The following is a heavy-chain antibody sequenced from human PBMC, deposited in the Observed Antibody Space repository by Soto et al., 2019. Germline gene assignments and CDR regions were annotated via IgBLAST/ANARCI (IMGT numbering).Heavy chain of an antibody. CDR2: ISYDGSNK. CDR3: ARDKSATYYYDSSGYSGDAFDI. D-gene: IGHD3-22*01. Sequence: QVQLVESGGGVVQPGRSLRLSCAASGFTFSSYGMHWVRQAPGKGLEWVAVISYDGSNKYYADSVKGRFTISRDNSKNTLYLQMNSLRAEDTAVYYCARDKSATYYYDSSGYSGDAFDIWGQGTMVTVSS. V-gene: IGHV3-30*19. CDR1: GFTFSSYG. J-gene: IGHJ3*02.